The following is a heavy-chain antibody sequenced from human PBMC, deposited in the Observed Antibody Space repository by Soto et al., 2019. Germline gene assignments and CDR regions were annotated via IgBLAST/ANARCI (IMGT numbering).Heavy chain of an antibody. Sequence: GSLRLSCVASGFDFRSYEMKWVRQAPGKGLEWVSNIRANDESIYYADSVKGRVSVSRDNARNSLFLEMNSLRVDDTAVYYCARETLRDAIDIWGQGTMFTVSS. CDR3: ARETLRDAIDI. CDR2: IRANDESI. V-gene: IGHV3-48*03. CDR1: GFDFRSYE. J-gene: IGHJ3*02.